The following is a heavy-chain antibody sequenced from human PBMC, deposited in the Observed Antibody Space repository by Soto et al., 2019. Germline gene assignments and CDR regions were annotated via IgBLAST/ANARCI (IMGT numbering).Heavy chain of an antibody. Sequence: QVQLQESGPGLLKPSQTLSLICTVSGGSMRSGGYYWSWIRQHPGKGLEWIGYIYYSGSTYYNPSLTSRVSISINTSKNQFSLKLNSVTAADTAVYYCTRSFTGHSDYWGQGTLVTVSS. CDR3: TRSFTGHSDY. CDR2: IYYSGST. V-gene: IGHV4-31*03. J-gene: IGHJ4*02. CDR1: GGSMRSGGYY.